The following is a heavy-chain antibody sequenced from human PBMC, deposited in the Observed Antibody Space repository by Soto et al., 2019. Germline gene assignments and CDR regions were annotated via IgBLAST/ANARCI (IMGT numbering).Heavy chain of an antibody. D-gene: IGHD3-22*01. CDR2: IIPILGIA. Sequence: ASVKVSCKASGGTFSSYTISWVRQAPGQGLEWMGRIIPILGIANYAQKFQGRVTITADKSTSTAYMELSSLRSEDTAVYYCARVPTGHYYDSSGYSDYWGQGTLVTVSS. CDR3: ARVPTGHYYDSSGYSDY. V-gene: IGHV1-69*02. J-gene: IGHJ4*02. CDR1: GGTFSSYT.